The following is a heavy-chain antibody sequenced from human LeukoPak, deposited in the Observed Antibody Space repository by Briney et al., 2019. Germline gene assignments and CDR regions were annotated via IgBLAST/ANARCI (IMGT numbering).Heavy chain of an antibody. V-gene: IGHV6-1*01. CDR2: TYYRSKWYN. CDR3: AREVTYYYGSGSYYPAFDT. Sequence: SQTLSLTCAISGDSVSSNSAAWNWISQSPSRGLEWLGRTYYRSKWYNDYAVSVKSRITINPDTSKNQFSLQLNSVTPEDTAVYYCAREVTYYYGSGSYYPAFDTWGQGTMVTVSS. D-gene: IGHD3-10*01. J-gene: IGHJ3*02. CDR1: GDSVSSNSAA.